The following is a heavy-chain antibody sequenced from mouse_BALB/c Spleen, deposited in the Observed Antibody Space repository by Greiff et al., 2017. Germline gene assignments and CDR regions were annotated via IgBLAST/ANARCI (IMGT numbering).Heavy chain of an antibody. D-gene: IGHD2-12*01. Sequence: EVQGVESGGGLVQPGGSLKLSCAASGFTFSSYTMSWVRQTPEKRLEWVAYISNGGGSTYYPDTVKGRFTISRDNAKNTLYLQMSSLKSEDTAMYYCARQGNDGYAMDYWGQGTSVTVSS. CDR1: GFTFSSYT. CDR3: ARQGNDGYAMDY. J-gene: IGHJ4*01. CDR2: ISNGGGST. V-gene: IGHV5-12-2*01.